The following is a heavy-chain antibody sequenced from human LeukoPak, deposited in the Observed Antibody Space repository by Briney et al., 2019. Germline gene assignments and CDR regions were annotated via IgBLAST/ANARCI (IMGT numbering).Heavy chain of an antibody. J-gene: IGHJ1*01. V-gene: IGHV4-59*01. CDR2: IYYSGST. CDR1: SDSISSSY. D-gene: IGHD2-2*01. CDR3: ARGYCSSTICFKYFHH. Sequence: PSETLSLTCTVSSDSISSSYWSWIRQPPGKGLEWIGYIYYSGSTNYNPSLKSRVAISVDTSKNQFSLKLNSVTAADTAVYYCARGYCSSTICFKYFHHWGQGTLVTVSS.